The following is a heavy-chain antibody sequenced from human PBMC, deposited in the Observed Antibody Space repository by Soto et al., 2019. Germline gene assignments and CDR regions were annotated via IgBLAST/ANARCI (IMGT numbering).Heavy chain of an antibody. V-gene: IGHV3-30-3*01. CDR3: ATVTTTLGAFDR. CDR1: GFTY. J-gene: IGHJ3*02. Sequence: QVQLVESGGGVVQPGRSLRLSCAVSGFTYHWVRQAPGKGLEWVALISYDGSNKYYADSVKGRFTISRDNSKNTLYLQMNSLKPEDTAVYYCATVTTTLGAFDRWGQGTMVTVSS. D-gene: IGHD3-22*01. CDR2: ISYDGSNK.